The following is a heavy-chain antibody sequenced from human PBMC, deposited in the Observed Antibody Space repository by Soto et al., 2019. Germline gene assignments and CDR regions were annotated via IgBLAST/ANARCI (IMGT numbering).Heavy chain of an antibody. CDR1: GYXFTNYL. CDR2: IDPGGSQI. CDR3: ARLRSSTDIEI. J-gene: IGHJ4*02. V-gene: IGHV5-10-1*01. Sequence: PXEXLKISCQSSGYXFTNYLINWVRQMPGKGLEWMGRIDPGGSQINYSPSLQGNVTISIEKSINTAYMKWNRLKSSATAMYYCARLRSSTDIEIWGQGTLGTVSS. D-gene: IGHD2-2*01.